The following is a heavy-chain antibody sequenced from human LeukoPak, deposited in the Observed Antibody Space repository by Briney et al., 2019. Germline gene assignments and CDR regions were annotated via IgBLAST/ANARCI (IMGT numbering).Heavy chain of an antibody. V-gene: IGHV4-34*01. Sequence: SETLSLTCAVYGGSFSGYYWSWIRQPPGKGLEWIGEINHSGSTNYNPSLKSRVTISVDTSKNQFSLKLSSVTAADTAVYYCVRGVVVVPAANSPYYFDYWGQGTLVTVSS. CDR2: INHSGST. CDR1: GGSFSGYY. CDR3: VRGVVVVPAANSPYYFDY. J-gene: IGHJ4*02. D-gene: IGHD2-2*01.